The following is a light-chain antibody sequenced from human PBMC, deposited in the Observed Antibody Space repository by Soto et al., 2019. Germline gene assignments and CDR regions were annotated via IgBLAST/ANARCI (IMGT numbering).Light chain of an antibody. CDR1: QSLLHSNGNTY. CDR3: QHYGSSPWT. V-gene: IGKV2-28*01. CDR2: LAS. J-gene: IGKJ1*01. Sequence: EILMTHSPLSLPVTPGEPASISCRSSQSLLHSNGNTYLDWYLQKPGQSPQLLIFLASYRATGIPDRFSGSGSGPDFTLTISRLEPEDFAVYFCQHYGSSPWTFGQGTKVDIK.